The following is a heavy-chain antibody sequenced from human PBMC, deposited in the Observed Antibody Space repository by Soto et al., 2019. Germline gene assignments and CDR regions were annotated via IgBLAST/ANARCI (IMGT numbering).Heavy chain of an antibody. Sequence: AVKVACKASGGTFSSYAISCVRQAPGQGLEWMGGIIPIFGTANYAQKFQGRVTITADESTSTAYMELSSLRSEDTAVYYCARDRGDSSSWYGSKDYYYGMDVWGQGTTVTVSS. CDR2: IIPIFGTA. D-gene: IGHD6-13*01. CDR3: ARDRGDSSSWYGSKDYYYGMDV. J-gene: IGHJ6*02. V-gene: IGHV1-69*13. CDR1: GGTFSSYA.